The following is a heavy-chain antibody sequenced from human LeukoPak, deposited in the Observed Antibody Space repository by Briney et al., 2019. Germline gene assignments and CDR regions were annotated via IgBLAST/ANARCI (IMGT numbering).Heavy chain of an antibody. Sequence: GGSLRLSCAASGFTFDDYATHWVRQAPGKGLEWVSGISWNSGSIGYADSVKGRFTISRDNAKNSLYLQMNSLRAEDTALYYCAKDSFALGTLYHFDYWGQGTLVTVSS. CDR1: GFTFDDYA. D-gene: IGHD2-2*02. CDR2: ISWNSGSI. J-gene: IGHJ4*02. CDR3: AKDSFALGTLYHFDY. V-gene: IGHV3-9*01.